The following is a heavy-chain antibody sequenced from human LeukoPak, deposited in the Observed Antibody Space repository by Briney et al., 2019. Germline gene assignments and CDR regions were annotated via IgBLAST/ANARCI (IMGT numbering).Heavy chain of an antibody. CDR1: GFTFSSYS. CDR2: VGTSGSGT. V-gene: IGHV3-23*01. D-gene: IGHD2/OR15-2a*01. J-gene: IGHJ4*02. CDR3: ATSRFL. Sequence: GGSLRLSCAASGFTFSSYSMNWVRQAPGKGPEWVSSVGTSGSGTYYADSVKGRFTISRDNSKNTLSLHMNSLRAEDTAVYYCATSRFLWGQGTLVTASS.